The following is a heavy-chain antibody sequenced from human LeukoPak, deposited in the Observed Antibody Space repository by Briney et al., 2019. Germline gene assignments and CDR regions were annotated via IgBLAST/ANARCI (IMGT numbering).Heavy chain of an antibody. J-gene: IGHJ6*02. Sequence: ASVKVSCKASGYTFTSYAMHWVRQAPGQRLEWMGWINAGNGNTKYSQKFQGRVTITRDTSASTAYMELSSLRSEDTAVYYCARHNYDFWSGYYSYYYYYGMDVWGQGTTVTVSS. CDR1: GYTFTSYA. CDR3: ARHNYDFWSGYYSYYYYYGMDV. CDR2: INAGNGNT. D-gene: IGHD3-3*01. V-gene: IGHV1-3*01.